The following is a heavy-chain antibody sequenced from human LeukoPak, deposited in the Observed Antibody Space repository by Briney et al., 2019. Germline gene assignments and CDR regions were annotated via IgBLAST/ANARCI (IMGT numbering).Heavy chain of an antibody. D-gene: IGHD2-15*01. J-gene: IGHJ4*02. CDR1: GGSISSSNYY. V-gene: IGHV4-39*01. CDR2: TYHSGSK. CDR3: ASRVVVAATEGGSDY. Sequence: SETLSLTCTVSGGSISSSNYYWGWIRQPPGKGLEWIGNTYHSGSKYYNPSLKSRVTISVDTSKNQFSLKLSSVTAADTAVYYCASRVVVAATEGGSDYWGQGTLVTVSS.